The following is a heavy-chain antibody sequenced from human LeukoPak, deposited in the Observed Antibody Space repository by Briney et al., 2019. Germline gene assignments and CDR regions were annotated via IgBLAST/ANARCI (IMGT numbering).Heavy chain of an antibody. CDR1: GGSFSGYY. D-gene: IGHD3-10*01. J-gene: IGHJ4*02. CDR3: AKDRRAGSYDY. V-gene: IGHV4-34*01. Sequence: PSETLSLTCAVYGGSFSGYYWSWIRQPPGKGLEWIGEINHSGSTNYNPSLKSRVTISVDTSKNRFSLKLSSVTAADTAVYYCAKDRRAGSYDYWGQGTLVTVSS. CDR2: INHSGST.